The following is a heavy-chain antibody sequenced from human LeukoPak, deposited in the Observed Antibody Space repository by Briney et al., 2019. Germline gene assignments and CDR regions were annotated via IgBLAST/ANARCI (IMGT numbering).Heavy chain of an antibody. D-gene: IGHD3-22*01. CDR2: ISRSSTHI. V-gene: IGHV3-21*06. Sequence: AGGSLRLSCAAPGFIFSSYSMNWVRQAPGKGLEWVSTISRSSTHIYYADSVRGRFTISRDDAKNSMYLQMNSLRAEDTAVYYCASADSHYYDSSGYLYWGQGTLVTVSS. J-gene: IGHJ4*02. CDR1: GFIFSSYS. CDR3: ASADSHYYDSSGYLY.